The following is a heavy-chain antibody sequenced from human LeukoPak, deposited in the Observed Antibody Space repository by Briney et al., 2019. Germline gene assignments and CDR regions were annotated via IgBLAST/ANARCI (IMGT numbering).Heavy chain of an antibody. CDR3: AKVRAGPAAMHE. CDR2: ISYDGSNK. CDR1: GFTFSSYG. Sequence: PGRSLRLSCAASGFTFSSYGMHWVRQAPGKGLEWVAVISYDGSNKYYADSVKGRFTISRDNSKNTLYLQMNSLRAEDTAVYYCAKVRAGPAAMHEWGQGTLVTVSS. J-gene: IGHJ4*02. D-gene: IGHD2-2*01. V-gene: IGHV3-30*18.